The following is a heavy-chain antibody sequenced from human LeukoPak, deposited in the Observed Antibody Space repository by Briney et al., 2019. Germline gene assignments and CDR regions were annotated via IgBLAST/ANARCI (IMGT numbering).Heavy chain of an antibody. V-gene: IGHV1-2*02. CDR1: GYTFTGYY. CDR3: ARDGEYYYDSSGYLLCYFDY. D-gene: IGHD3-22*01. Sequence: ASVKVSCKASGYTFTGYYMHWVRQAPGQGLEWMGWINPNSGGTNYAQKFQGRVTMTRDTSISTAYMELSRLRSDDTAVYYCARDGEYYYDSSGYLLCYFDYWGQGTLVTVSS. J-gene: IGHJ4*02. CDR2: INPNSGGT.